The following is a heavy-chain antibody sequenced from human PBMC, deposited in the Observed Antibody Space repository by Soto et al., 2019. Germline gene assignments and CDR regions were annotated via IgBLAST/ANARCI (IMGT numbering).Heavy chain of an antibody. D-gene: IGHD5-18*01. J-gene: IGHJ6*02. CDR3: VLYSYGYPYYGMDV. CDR2: IYYSGST. V-gene: IGHV4-61*01. CDR1: GGSVSSGSYY. Sequence: QVQLRESGPGLVKPSETLSLTCTVSGGSVSSGSYYWSWIRQPPGKGLEWIGYIYYSGSTNYNPSLKSRITISVDTSKNQFSLKLSSVTAADTAVYYCVLYSYGYPYYGMDVWGQGTTVTVSS.